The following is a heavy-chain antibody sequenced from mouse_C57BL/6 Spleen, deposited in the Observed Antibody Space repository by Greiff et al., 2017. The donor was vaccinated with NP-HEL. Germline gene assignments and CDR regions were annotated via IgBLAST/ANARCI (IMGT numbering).Heavy chain of an antibody. J-gene: IGHJ2*01. CDR2: IDPSDSYT. Sequence: QVQLQQPGAELVKPGASVKLSCKASGYTFTSYWMQWVKPRPGQGLEWIGEIDPSDSYTNYNQKFKGKATLTVDTSSSTAYMQLSSLTSEDSAVYYCARRGLPYYFDDWGQGTTRTVSS. CDR1: GYTFTSYW. CDR3: ARRGLPYYFDD. V-gene: IGHV1-50*01. D-gene: IGHD2-4*01.